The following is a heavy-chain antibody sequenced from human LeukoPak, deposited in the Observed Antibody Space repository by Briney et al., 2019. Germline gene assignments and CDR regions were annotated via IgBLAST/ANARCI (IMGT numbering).Heavy chain of an antibody. CDR2: INHSGST. D-gene: IGHD2-21*02. V-gene: IGHV4-34*01. Sequence: SETLSLTCAVYGGSFSGYYWSWIRQPPRKGLEWIGEINHSGSTNYNPSLKSRVTISVDTSKSQFSLKLSSVTAADTAVYYCARSKVPATGNWFDPWGQGTLVTVSS. CDR3: ARSKVPATGNWFDP. J-gene: IGHJ5*02. CDR1: GGSFSGYY.